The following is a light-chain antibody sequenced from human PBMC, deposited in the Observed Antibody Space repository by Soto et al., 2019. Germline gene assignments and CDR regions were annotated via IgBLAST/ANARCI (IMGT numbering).Light chain of an antibody. CDR1: QSLLYKFNNRDY. J-gene: IGKJ1*01. CDR2: WAS. Sequence: DIVMTQFPDSLAVSLGEKATINCKSSQSLLYKFNNRDYLAWFQQEPGQSPQLLISWASTRESGVPDRFSGSGSGTDFTLTISRLQAEDVAVYYCQQYFSSPRTFGQGTKVEI. V-gene: IGKV4-1*01. CDR3: QQYFSSPRT.